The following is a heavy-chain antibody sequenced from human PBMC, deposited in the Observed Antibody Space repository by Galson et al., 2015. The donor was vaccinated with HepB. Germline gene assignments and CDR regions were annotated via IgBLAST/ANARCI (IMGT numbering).Heavy chain of an antibody. J-gene: IGHJ4*02. V-gene: IGHV3-30*18. CDR3: AKAVGEAKQWLIFH. Sequence: SLRLSCAASGFTFSSYGMHWVRQAPGKGLEWVAVISYDGSNKYYADSVKGRFTISRDNSKNTLYLQMNSLRAEDTAVYYCAKAVGEAKQWLIFHWGQGTLVTVSS. CDR1: GFTFSSYG. CDR2: ISYDGSNK. D-gene: IGHD6-19*01.